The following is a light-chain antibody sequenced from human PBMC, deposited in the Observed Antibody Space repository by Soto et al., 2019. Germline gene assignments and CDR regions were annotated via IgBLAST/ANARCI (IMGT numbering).Light chain of an antibody. CDR1: SSDVGSYNY. CDR3: SSYTSSSTPLV. J-gene: IGLJ1*01. Sequence: QCVLTQPASVSGSPGQSITISCTGASSDVGSYNYVSWYQQHSGKAPKLMIYDVSNRPSGVSNRFSGSKSGNTASLTISGLQAEDEADYYCSSYTSSSTPLVFGTGTKVTVL. CDR2: DVS. V-gene: IGLV2-14*01.